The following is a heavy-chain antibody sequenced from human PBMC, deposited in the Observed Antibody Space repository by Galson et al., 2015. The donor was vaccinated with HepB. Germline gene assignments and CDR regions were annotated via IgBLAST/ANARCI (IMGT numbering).Heavy chain of an antibody. Sequence: SLRLSCAASGFTFSNYAMTWVRQAPGKGLEWVSGTGSGGNTYYADSLKGRFTISRDNSKNTVYLQMNGLKAEDTAVYYCLREGGSYYDRSGYYPMDRWGRGTLVTVSS. CDR2: TGSGGNT. CDR1: GFTFSNYA. J-gene: IGHJ5*02. D-gene: IGHD3-22*01. CDR3: LREGGSYYDRSGYYPMDR. V-gene: IGHV3-23*01.